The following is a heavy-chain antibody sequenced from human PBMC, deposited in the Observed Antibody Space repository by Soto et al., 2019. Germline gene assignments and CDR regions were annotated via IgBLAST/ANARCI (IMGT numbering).Heavy chain of an antibody. Sequence: GGSLRLSCAASGFTFSDYAMRWVRQAPGKGLAWVSTITNSGGTYYADSVKGRFTISRDNSKNTLYLQVTSLRAEDAAVYYCVKDAPGSGWLSDYWGQGTLVTVSS. CDR2: ITNSGGT. CDR3: VKDAPGSGWLSDY. J-gene: IGHJ4*02. D-gene: IGHD3-22*01. CDR1: GFTFSDYA. V-gene: IGHV3-23*01.